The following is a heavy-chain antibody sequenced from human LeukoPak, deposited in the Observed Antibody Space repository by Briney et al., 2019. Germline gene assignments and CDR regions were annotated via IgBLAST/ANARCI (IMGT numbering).Heavy chain of an antibody. J-gene: IGHJ4*02. Sequence: GGSLRLSCAASGFTFSHFWMSWVRQAPGKGLEWVAYIKKTGSETYYVDSVKGRFTISRDNAKNSLYLQMNSLRAEDTAVYYCARDAAGEDYWGQGTLVTVSS. CDR3: ARDAAGEDY. V-gene: IGHV3-7*03. D-gene: IGHD6-13*01. CDR1: GFTFSHFW. CDR2: IKKTGSET.